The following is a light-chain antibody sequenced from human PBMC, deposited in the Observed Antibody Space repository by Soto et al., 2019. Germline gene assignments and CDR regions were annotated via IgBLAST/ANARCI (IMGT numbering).Light chain of an antibody. CDR1: QSVDSSY. V-gene: IGKV3-20*01. CDR3: QRYGSSPRT. CDR2: GAS. Sequence: DIVLTQSPGTLSLSPGERATLSCRASQSVDSSYLAWYQQRPGRAPRLLIYGASSRATGIPDRFRGSGSGTDYTLTISRLEPEDLAVYYCQRYGSSPRTFGQGTRVEIK. J-gene: IGKJ1*01.